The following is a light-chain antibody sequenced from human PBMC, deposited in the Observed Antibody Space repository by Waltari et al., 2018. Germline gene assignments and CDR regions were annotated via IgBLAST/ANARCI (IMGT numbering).Light chain of an antibody. CDR1: QGVGKY. CDR3: QHYVRLPVT. CDR2: HAS. J-gene: IGKJ1*01. Sequence: EIVLTQSPGTLSLSPGERATLSCRASQGVGKYLAWYQQRPGQAPRLLLYHASIRATGIPDRFSGSGFGTDFSLTISRLEPEDFAVYYCQHYVRLPVTFGQGTRVEIK. V-gene: IGKV3-20*01.